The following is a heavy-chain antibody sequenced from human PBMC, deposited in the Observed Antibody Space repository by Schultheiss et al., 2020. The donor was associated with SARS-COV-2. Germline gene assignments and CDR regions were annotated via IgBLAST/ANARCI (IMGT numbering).Heavy chain of an antibody. CDR3: TTGAGMPLYYYGMDV. CDR2: IKSKTDGGTT. D-gene: IGHD2-2*01. J-gene: IGHJ6*02. CDR1: GFTFSGSA. Sequence: GGSLRLSCAASGFTFSGSAMHWVRQASGKGLEWVGRIKSKTDGGTTDYAAPVKGRFTISRDDSKNTLYLQMNSLKTEDTAVYYCTTGAGMPLYYYGMDVWGQGTTVTVSS. V-gene: IGHV3-15*01.